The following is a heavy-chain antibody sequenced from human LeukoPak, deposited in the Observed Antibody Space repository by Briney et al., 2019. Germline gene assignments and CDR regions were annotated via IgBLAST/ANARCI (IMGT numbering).Heavy chain of an antibody. J-gene: IGHJ5*02. V-gene: IGHV4-30-4*01. D-gene: IGHD3-10*01. CDR3: ARGPFYGSGSYGWFDP. CDR2: IYYSGST. Sequence: SETLSLTCTVSGGSISSGDYYWSWIRQPPGKGLEWIGYIYYSGSTYYNPSLKSRVTISVDTSKNQFSLKLSSVTAADTAVYYCARGPFYGSGSYGWFDPWGHGTLVTVSS. CDR1: GGSISSGDYY.